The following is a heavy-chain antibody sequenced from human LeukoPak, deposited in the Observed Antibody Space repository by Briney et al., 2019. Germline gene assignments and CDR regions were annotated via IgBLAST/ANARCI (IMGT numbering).Heavy chain of an antibody. Sequence: PGRSLRLSCAASGFTFDDYAMHWVRQAPGKGLEWVSGISWNSGSIGYADSVKGRFTISRDNAKNSLYLQMNSLRAEDTAVYYCARDLGIIDYWGQGTLVTVSS. V-gene: IGHV3-9*01. J-gene: IGHJ4*02. CDR2: ISWNSGSI. CDR1: GFTFDDYA. D-gene: IGHD7-27*01. CDR3: ARDLGIIDY.